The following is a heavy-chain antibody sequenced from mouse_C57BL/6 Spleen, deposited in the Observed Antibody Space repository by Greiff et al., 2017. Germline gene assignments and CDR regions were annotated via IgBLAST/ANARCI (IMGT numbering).Heavy chain of an antibody. D-gene: IGHD1-1*01. Sequence: VQLQQSGAELVRPGASVTLSCKASGYTFTDYEMHWVKQTPVHGLEWIGAIDPEPGGTAYNQKFKGKAILTADKSSSTAYMGLRSLTSEDSAVXYCTLANPFDYWGQGTTLTVSS. V-gene: IGHV1-15*01. CDR3: TLANPFDY. CDR2: IDPEPGGT. J-gene: IGHJ2*01. CDR1: GYTFTDYE.